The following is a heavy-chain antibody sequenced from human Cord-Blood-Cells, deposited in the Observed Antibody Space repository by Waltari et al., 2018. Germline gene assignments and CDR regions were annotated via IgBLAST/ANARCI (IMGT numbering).Heavy chain of an antibody. J-gene: IGHJ4*02. V-gene: IGHV1-2*04. Sequence: QVQLVQSGAEVKKPGASVKVSCMASGYTFTGYFMHWVRQAPGQGLEWMGWINPNSGGTNYAQKFQGWVTMTRETSISTAYMELSRLRSDDTAVYYCARASDCGGDCYIDFDYWGQGTLVTVSS. CDR2: INPNSGGT. D-gene: IGHD2-21*01. CDR3: ARASDCGGDCYIDFDY. CDR1: GYTFTGYF.